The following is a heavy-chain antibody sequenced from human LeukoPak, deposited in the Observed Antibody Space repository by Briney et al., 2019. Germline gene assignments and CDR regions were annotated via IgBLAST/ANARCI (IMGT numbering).Heavy chain of an antibody. CDR1: GGSFSGCY. Sequence: PSETLSLTCAVYGGSFSGCYWSWIRQPPGKGLEWIGEINHSGSTNYNPSLKSRVTISVDTSKNQFSLKLSSVTAADTAVYYCAKEGYSSWGQGTLVTVSS. J-gene: IGHJ4*02. CDR2: INHSGST. CDR3: AKEGYSS. D-gene: IGHD6-13*01. V-gene: IGHV4-34*01.